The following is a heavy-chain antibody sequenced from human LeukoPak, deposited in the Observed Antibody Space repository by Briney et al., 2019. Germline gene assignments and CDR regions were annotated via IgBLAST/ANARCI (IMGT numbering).Heavy chain of an antibody. D-gene: IGHD3-16*01. J-gene: IGHJ4*02. V-gene: IGHV3-53*01. Sequence: QSGGSLRLSCAASGFTVITNDMTWVRQAPGKGLEWVSVLYSDGNTKYADSVQGRFTISRDNSKNTLYLEMNSLSPDDTAVYYCARGVESLAANTLAYWGQGTLVTVSS. CDR2: LYSDGNT. CDR1: GFTVITND. CDR3: ARGVESLAANTLAY.